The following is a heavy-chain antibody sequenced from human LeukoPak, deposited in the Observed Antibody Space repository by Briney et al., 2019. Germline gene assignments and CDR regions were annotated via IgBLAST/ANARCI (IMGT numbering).Heavy chain of an antibody. Sequence: GGSLRHSCAASGFTFSSYAMSWVRQAPGKGLEWVSAISGSGGSTYYADSVKGRFTVSRDNAKNSLFLQMNSLRADDTAVYYCVRDRGYSTFDIWGQGTVVTVSS. CDR2: ISGSGGST. CDR3: VRDRGYSTFDI. V-gene: IGHV3-23*01. J-gene: IGHJ3*02. CDR1: GFTFSSYA. D-gene: IGHD5-18*01.